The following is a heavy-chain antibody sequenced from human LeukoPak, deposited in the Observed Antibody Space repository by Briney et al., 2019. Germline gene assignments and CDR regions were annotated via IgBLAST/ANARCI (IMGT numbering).Heavy chain of an antibody. CDR1: GFTFSSYW. D-gene: IGHD3-10*02. V-gene: IGHV3-7*01. Sequence: GGSLRLSCAASGFTFSSYWVSWVRQAPGKGLEWVANIKQDGSEKYYVDSVKGRFTISRDNAKNSLYLQMNSLRAEDTAVYYCAELGTMIGGVWGKGTTVTISS. J-gene: IGHJ6*04. CDR2: IKQDGSEK. CDR3: AELGTMIGGV.